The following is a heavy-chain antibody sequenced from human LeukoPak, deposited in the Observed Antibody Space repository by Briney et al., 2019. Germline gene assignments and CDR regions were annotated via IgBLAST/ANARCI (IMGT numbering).Heavy chain of an antibody. Sequence: PSETLSLTCTVSGGSLSSYYWSWSRQPPGKGLEWIGYIYYSGHTNYNPSLKSRVTISVDTSKNQFSLKLSSVTAADTAVYYCARFHYSGSGNPGWYFDLWGRGTLVTVSS. CDR2: IYYSGHT. CDR1: GGSLSSYY. V-gene: IGHV4-59*01. J-gene: IGHJ2*01. CDR3: ARFHYSGSGNPGWYFDL. D-gene: IGHD3-10*01.